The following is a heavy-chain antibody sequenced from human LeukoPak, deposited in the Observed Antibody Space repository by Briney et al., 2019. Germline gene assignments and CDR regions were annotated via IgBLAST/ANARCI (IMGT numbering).Heavy chain of an antibody. CDR1: GYSISSGYY. D-gene: IGHD5-24*01. V-gene: IGHV4-38-2*02. CDR2: IYHSGST. CDR3: ARVVDGYNYAY. J-gene: IGHJ4*02. Sequence: SETLSLTCTVSGYSISSGYYWGWIRQPPGKGLEWIGSIYHSGSTYYNPSLKSRVTISVDTSKNQFSLKLSSVTAADTAVYYCARVVDGYNYAYWGQGTLVTVSS.